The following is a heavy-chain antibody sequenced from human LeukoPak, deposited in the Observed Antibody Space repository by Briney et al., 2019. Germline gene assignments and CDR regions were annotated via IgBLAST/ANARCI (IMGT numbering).Heavy chain of an antibody. J-gene: IGHJ4*02. V-gene: IGHV3-21*01. D-gene: IGHD6-6*01. CDR1: GFTFSSYS. CDR3: ARDDSSSSDLDY. Sequence: GGSLRLSCAGSGFTFSSYSMNWVRQAPGKGLEWVSSISSSSSYIYYADSVKGRFTISRDNAKNSLYLQMNSLRAEDTAVYYCARDDSSSSDLDYWGQGTLVTVSS. CDR2: ISSSSSYI.